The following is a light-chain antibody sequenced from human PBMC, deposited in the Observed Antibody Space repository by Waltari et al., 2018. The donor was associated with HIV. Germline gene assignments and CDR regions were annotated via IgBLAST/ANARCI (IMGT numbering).Light chain of an antibody. Sequence: QSALTQPASVSGSPGQSITITCTGTSSDDGGYNYVSWYQQHPGKAPKLMIYEVSNRPSGVSNRFSGSKSGNTASLTISGLQAEDEADYYCSSYTSSSTLVFGTGTKVTVL. CDR3: SSYTSSSTLV. CDR2: EVS. V-gene: IGLV2-14*01. J-gene: IGLJ1*01. CDR1: SSDDGGYNY.